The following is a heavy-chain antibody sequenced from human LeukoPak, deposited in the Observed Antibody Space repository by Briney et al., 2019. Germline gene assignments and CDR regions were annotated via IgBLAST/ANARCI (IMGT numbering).Heavy chain of an antibody. Sequence: SETLSLTCTVSGGSISSGGYYWSWIRQHPGKGLEWIGYIYYSGSTYYNPSLKSRVTISVDTSKNQFSLKLSSVTAADTAVYYCARVGSSSGWYLGYWGQGTLVTVSS. J-gene: IGHJ4*02. V-gene: IGHV4-31*03. CDR3: ARVGSSSGWYLGY. D-gene: IGHD6-19*01. CDR2: IYYSGST. CDR1: GGSISSGGYY.